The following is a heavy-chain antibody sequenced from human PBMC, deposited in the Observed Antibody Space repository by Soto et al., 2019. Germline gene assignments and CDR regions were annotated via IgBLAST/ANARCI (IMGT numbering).Heavy chain of an antibody. D-gene: IGHD3-22*01. CDR1: GYTFTSYY. CDR3: ASARNYYDSSGYYSDY. CDR2: INPSGGST. V-gene: IGHV1-46*01. Sequence: ASVKVSCKASGYTFTSYYMHWVRQAPGQGLEWMGIINPSGGSTSYAQKFQGRVTMTRDTSTSTVYMELSSLRSEDTAVYYCASARNYYDSSGYYSDYWGQGTLVTVSS. J-gene: IGHJ4*02.